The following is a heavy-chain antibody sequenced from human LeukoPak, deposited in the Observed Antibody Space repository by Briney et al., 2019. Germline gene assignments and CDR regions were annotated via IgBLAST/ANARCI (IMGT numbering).Heavy chain of an antibody. D-gene: IGHD3-22*01. Sequence: GRSLRLSCAASGFTFSSYAMHWVRQAPGKGLEWVAVISYDGSNKYYADSVKGRFTISRDNSKNTLYLQMNSLRAEDTAVYYCARAIPTYYYDSSGYPGGTPFDYWGQGTLVTVSS. J-gene: IGHJ4*02. CDR3: ARAIPTYYYDSSGYPGGTPFDY. CDR2: ISYDGSNK. V-gene: IGHV3-30-3*01. CDR1: GFTFSSYA.